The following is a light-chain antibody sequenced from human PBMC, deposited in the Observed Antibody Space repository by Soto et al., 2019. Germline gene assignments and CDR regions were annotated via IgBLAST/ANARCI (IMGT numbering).Light chain of an antibody. V-gene: IGLV1-40*01. Sequence: QSVLTQPPSVSGAPGQRVTISWTGSSSNIGAGYDVHWYQRLPGTAPKLLIYGNSNRPSGVPDRFSGSKSGTSASLAITGLQAEDEADYYCQSYDSSLSGSIFGGGTKVTVL. CDR1: SSNIGAGYD. CDR3: QSYDSSLSGSI. J-gene: IGLJ2*01. CDR2: GNS.